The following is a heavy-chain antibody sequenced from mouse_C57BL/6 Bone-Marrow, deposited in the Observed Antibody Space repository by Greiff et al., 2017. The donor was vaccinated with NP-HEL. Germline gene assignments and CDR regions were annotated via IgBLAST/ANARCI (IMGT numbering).Heavy chain of an antibody. D-gene: IGHD1-1*01. CDR2: ISDGGSYT. CDR3: ARENYYGSNY. J-gene: IGHJ2*01. V-gene: IGHV5-4*01. CDR1: GFTFSSYA. Sequence: EVKVVESGGGLVKPGGSLKLSCAASGFTFSSYAMSWVRQTPEKRLEWVATISDGGSYTYYPDNVKGRFTISRDNAKNNLYLQMSHLKSEDTAMYYCARENYYGSNYWGQGTTLTVSS.